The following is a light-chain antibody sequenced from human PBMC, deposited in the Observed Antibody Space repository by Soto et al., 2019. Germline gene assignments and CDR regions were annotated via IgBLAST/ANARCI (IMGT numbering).Light chain of an antibody. CDR1: SSDVGGYDY. V-gene: IGLV2-14*03. Sequence: QSVLTQPASVSGSPGQSITISCTGTSSDVGGYDYVSWYQQHPGKAPKLMIYDVSNRPSGVSNRFSGSKSGNTASLTISGLQVEDEADYYCSSYTSSNTLVVFGGGTQLTVL. J-gene: IGLJ2*01. CDR2: DVS. CDR3: SSYTSSNTLVV.